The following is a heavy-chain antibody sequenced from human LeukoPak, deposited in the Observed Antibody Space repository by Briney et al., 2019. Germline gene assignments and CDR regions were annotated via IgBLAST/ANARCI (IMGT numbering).Heavy chain of an antibody. D-gene: IGHD2-15*01. CDR1: GFTFSSYA. J-gene: IGHJ5*02. CDR2: ISGSGGST. Sequence: GGSLRLSCAASGFTFSSYAMSWVRQAPGKGLEWVSAISGSGGSTYYADSVKGRFTISRDNSKNTLYLQMNSLRAGDTAVYYCAKRLGYCSGGSCPRDPWGQGTLVTVSS. V-gene: IGHV3-23*01. CDR3: AKRLGYCSGGSCPRDP.